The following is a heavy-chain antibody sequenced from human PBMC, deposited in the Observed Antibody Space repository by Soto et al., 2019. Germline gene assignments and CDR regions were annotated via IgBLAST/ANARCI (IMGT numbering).Heavy chain of an antibody. V-gene: IGHV4-30-4*01. CDR2: VSSYRAAT. CDR1: GGSVDSGDYY. J-gene: IGHJ4*02. D-gene: IGHD3-22*01. Sequence: PSETLSLTCTVSGGSVDSGDYYWTWIRQPPGKGLEWIAYVSSYRAATYYHPSHKRRLTISFGTPMNHFPLKLTSVAAADTAVYYCARGYYGSSDYFVGSPRFDYWGQGSLVTVSS. CDR3: ARGYYGSSDYFVGSPRFDY.